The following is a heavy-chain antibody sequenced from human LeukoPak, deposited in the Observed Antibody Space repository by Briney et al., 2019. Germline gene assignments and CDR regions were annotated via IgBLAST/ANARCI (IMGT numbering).Heavy chain of an antibody. D-gene: IGHD5-24*01. V-gene: IGHV3-20*04. CDR3: ARGGDGYNSRNWFDP. Sequence: PGGSLRLSCAASGFTFDDYGMSWVRQAPGKGLEWVSGINWNGGSTGYADSVRGRFTIPRDNAKNSLYLQMNSLRAEDTAVYYCARGGDGYNSRNWFDPWGQGTLVTVSS. CDR2: INWNGGST. J-gene: IGHJ5*02. CDR1: GFTFDDYG.